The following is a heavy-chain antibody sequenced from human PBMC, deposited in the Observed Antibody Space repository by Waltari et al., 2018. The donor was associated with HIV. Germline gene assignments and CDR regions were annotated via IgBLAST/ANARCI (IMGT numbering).Heavy chain of an antibody. CDR3: AKGGFMTVMKEGGRFEN. CDR1: GFTFNDYG. J-gene: IGHJ4*02. D-gene: IGHD2-21*02. CDR2: IIWNSGSI. Sequence: EVQLVESGGGLGQPGRSLRLSCTASGFTFNDYGISWVRQVPGKGLEWVSGIIWNSGSIYYANSVKGRFTIARDNAKNSLYLQMNSLRAEDTAFYYCAKGGFMTVMKEGGRFENWGQGTLVTVSP. V-gene: IGHV3-9*01.